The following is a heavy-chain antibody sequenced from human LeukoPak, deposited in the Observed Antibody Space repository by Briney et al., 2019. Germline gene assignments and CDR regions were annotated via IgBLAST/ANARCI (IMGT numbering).Heavy chain of an antibody. V-gene: IGHV4-39*01. Sequence: SETLSLTCTVSGGSISSSSYYWGWIRQPPGKGLEWIGSIYYSGSTYYNPSLKSRVTISVDTSKNQFSLKLSSVTAADTAVYYCARRGAVAGSDALDIWGQGTMVTVSS. CDR3: ARRGAVAGSDALDI. CDR2: IYYSGST. D-gene: IGHD6-19*01. J-gene: IGHJ3*02. CDR1: GGSISSSSYY.